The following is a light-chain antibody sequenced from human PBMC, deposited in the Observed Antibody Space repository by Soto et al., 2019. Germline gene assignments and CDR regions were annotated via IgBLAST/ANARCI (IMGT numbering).Light chain of an antibody. CDR2: NNN. CDR3: ETWGEGLNEWV. J-gene: IGLJ3*02. Sequence: QSVVTQPPSASGTPGQRVTLSCSGRSSNIGSNAVNWYRQFPGRAPKVLIYNNNERPSGVPDRFSGSKSGTSASLAISGLQSDDEADYYCETWGEGLNEWVFGGGTKVTVL. V-gene: IGLV1-44*01. CDR1: SSNIGSNA.